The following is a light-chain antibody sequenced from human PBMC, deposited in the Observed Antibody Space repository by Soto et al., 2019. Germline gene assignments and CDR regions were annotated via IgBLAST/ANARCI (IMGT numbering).Light chain of an antibody. CDR3: QQYNNWPGT. J-gene: IGKJ1*01. CDR2: GAS. CDR1: QSVSSN. Sequence: EIVMTQSPATLSVSPGERATLSCRASQSVSSNLAWYQQKPGQAPRLLIYGASTRDTGIPSRFSGSGSGTEFKLTISSLQSEDFAVYYCQQYNNWPGTFGQGTKVEIK. V-gene: IGKV3-15*01.